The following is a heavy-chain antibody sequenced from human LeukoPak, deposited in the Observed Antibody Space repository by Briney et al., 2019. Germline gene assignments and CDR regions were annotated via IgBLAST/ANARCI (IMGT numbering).Heavy chain of an antibody. V-gene: IGHV3-11*04. CDR3: ARGEQRMWLLLPNYFDY. D-gene: IGHD3-22*01. Sequence: GGSLRLFCAASGFTFSDYYMSWIRQAPGKGLEWVSYISSSGSTIYYADSVKGRFTISRDNAKNSLYLQMNSLRAEDTAVYYCARGEQRMWLLLPNYFDYWGQGTLVTVSS. CDR2: ISSSGSTI. J-gene: IGHJ4*02. CDR1: GFTFSDYY.